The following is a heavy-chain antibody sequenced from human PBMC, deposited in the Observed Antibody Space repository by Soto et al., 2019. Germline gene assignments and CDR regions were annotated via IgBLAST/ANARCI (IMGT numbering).Heavy chain of an antibody. D-gene: IGHD6-19*01. J-gene: IGHJ4*02. Sequence: EVQLVESGGGLVQPGGSLRLSCAASGFAVSRNYMTWVRQAPGKGLEWVSVVHSGGSTYYADSVKDRFTISRDNSKNTVYLQMSSLRAEDTALYYCATGGSGVFDYWGQGTLVTVSP. V-gene: IGHV3-66*01. CDR2: VHSGGST. CDR1: GFAVSRNY. CDR3: ATGGSGVFDY.